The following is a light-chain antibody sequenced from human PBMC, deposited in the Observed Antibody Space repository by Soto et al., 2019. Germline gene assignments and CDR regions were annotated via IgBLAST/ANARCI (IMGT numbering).Light chain of an antibody. Sequence: EIVLTQSPGTLPLSPGERATLSCRASQSVTSNYLAWYQQKPGQAPRLLIYGASSRATGIPDRFSGSGSGTDFTLIISRLAPEDFAVYYCQQYGDSPRTFGQGTKVDIK. CDR1: QSVTSNY. CDR2: GAS. V-gene: IGKV3-20*01. J-gene: IGKJ1*01. CDR3: QQYGDSPRT.